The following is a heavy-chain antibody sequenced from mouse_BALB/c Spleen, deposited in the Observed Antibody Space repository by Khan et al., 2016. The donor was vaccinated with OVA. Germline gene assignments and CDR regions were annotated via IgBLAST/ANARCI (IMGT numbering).Heavy chain of an antibody. Sequence: VQLQQSGPDLVKPGASVKLSCKASGYSFTLYYMSWVKQSHGKSLEWIGRVNPNTDNINYNQEFKGKAILTVDKSSNTAYMELRSLTSEDSAVYFCARGYDFFASRCQGTLVTVSA. CDR3: ARGYDFFAS. V-gene: IGHV1-26*01. CDR1: GYSFTLYY. CDR2: VNPNTDNI. D-gene: IGHD2-14*01. J-gene: IGHJ3*01.